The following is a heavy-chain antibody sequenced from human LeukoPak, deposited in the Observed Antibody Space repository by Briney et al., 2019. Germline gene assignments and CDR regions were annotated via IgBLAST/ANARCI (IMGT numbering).Heavy chain of an antibody. Sequence: LSLTCAVSGGSISSGGYSWSWVRQAPGKGLEWVSSISSSSSYIYYADSVKGRFTISRDNAKNSLYLQMNSLRAEDTAVYYCARDHIDIVVVVAATESNAFDIWGQGTMVTVSS. CDR1: GGSISSGGYS. D-gene: IGHD2-15*01. CDR3: ARDHIDIVVVVAATESNAFDI. CDR2: ISSSSSYI. J-gene: IGHJ3*02. V-gene: IGHV3-21*01.